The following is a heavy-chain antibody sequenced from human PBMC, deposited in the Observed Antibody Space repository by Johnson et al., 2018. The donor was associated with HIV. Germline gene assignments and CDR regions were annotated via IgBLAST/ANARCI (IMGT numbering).Heavy chain of an antibody. V-gene: IGHV3-74*03. J-gene: IGHJ3*01. D-gene: IGHD6-19*01. CDR2: IYSDGSDT. CDR1: GYIFRNYW. Sequence: VQLVESGGGLVQPGGSLRLSCAGSGYIFRNYWMHWVRQAPGKGLVWVARIYSDGSDTAYADSVKGRFTISRDNAKKTLYLQMNSLRAEDTAVYYCARKQWLEIPSAAFDVWVQGTMVTVSS. CDR3: ARKQWLEIPSAAFDV.